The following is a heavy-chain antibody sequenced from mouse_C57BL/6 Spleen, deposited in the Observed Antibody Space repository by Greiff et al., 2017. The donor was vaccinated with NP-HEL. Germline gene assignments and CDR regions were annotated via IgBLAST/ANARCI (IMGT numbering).Heavy chain of an antibody. J-gene: IGHJ1*03. D-gene: IGHD1-1*01. CDR2: IYPGSGST. CDR1: GYTFTSYW. V-gene: IGHV1-55*01. CDR3: ARGVTTVVASGDV. Sequence: QVQLQQPGAELVKPGASVKMSCKASGYTFTSYWITWVKQRPGQGLEWIGDIYPGSGSTNYNEKFKSKATLTVDTSSSTAYLQLSSLTSEDSAVYYCARGVTTVVASGDVWGTGTTVTVSS.